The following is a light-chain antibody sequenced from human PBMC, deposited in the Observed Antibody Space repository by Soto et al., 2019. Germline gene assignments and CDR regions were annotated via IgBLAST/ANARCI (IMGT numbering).Light chain of an antibody. J-gene: IGKJ1*01. Sequence: EIVLTQSPGSLSLSPGERATLSCRASQSVDSSFFAWYQQKPGQAPRLLIYGASNRATGIPDRFSGRGSGTDFTLTITGLEPEDFAGYYFQQYVSSVTFGQGTKVEIK. V-gene: IGKV3-20*01. CDR1: QSVDSSF. CDR3: QQYVSSVT. CDR2: GAS.